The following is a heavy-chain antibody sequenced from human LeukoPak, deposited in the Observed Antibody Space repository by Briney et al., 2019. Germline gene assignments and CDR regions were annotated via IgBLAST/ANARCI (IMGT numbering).Heavy chain of an antibody. V-gene: IGHV3-53*01. D-gene: IGHD5-12*01. CDR3: ASEGGYSGYDQPDYYYGMDV. CDR2: IYSGGST. J-gene: IGHJ6*02. Sequence: GGSLRLSCAASGFTVSSNYMTWVRQAPGKGLEWVSVIYSGGSTYYADSVKGRFTISRDNSKNTLYLQMNSLRAEDTAVYYCASEGGYSGYDQPDYYYGMDVWGQGTTVTVSS. CDR1: GFTVSSNY.